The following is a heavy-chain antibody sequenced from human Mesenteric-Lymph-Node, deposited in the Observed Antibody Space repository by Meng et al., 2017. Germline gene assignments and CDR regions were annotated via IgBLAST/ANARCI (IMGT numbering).Heavy chain of an antibody. V-gene: IGHV4-59*08. CDR2: IYYSGNT. CDR1: GGSGSGYY. D-gene: IGHD3-10*01. J-gene: IGHJ5*02. CDR3: ARHGRGWFDP. Sequence: GQLQGSGPGLGKPSETLSRSRTVSGGSGSGYYWSWIRQPPGKGLEWIGYIYYSGNTYYNPSLKSRVTISVDTSKNQFSLKLSSVTAEDTAVYYCARHGRGWFDPWGQGTLVTVSS.